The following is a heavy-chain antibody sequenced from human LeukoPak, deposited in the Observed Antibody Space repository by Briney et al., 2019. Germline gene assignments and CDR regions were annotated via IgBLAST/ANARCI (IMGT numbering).Heavy chain of an antibody. Sequence: SDTLSLTCTVSGGSISSYYWSWIRQPAGKGLEWIGRMYSSGNTNYNPSLKSRVTMSVDTSKNQFSLKLSSVTAADTAVYYCAREYSSDRYFDYWGQGTLVTVSS. CDR1: GGSISSYY. CDR2: MYSSGNT. V-gene: IGHV4-4*07. D-gene: IGHD6-19*01. J-gene: IGHJ4*02. CDR3: AREYSSDRYFDY.